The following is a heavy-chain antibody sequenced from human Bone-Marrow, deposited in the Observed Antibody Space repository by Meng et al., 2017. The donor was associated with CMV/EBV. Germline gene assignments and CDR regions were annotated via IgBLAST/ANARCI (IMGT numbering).Heavy chain of an antibody. CDR1: GFTLSSYD. D-gene: IGHD3-10*01. V-gene: IGHV3-13*01. J-gene: IGHJ4*02. CDR3: ARDPDHSHGGSGRCLDY. CDR2: IGTAGDT. Sequence: GESLKISCAASGFTLSSYDMHWVRQGTGKGLEWVSAIGTAGDTYYAVSVKGRFTVSRDNAKNSLYLQMNSLRAEDTAIYYCARDPDHSHGGSGRCLDYWGQGTLVTVSS.